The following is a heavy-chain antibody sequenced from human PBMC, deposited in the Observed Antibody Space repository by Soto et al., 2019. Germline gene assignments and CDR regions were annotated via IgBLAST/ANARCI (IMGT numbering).Heavy chain of an antibody. J-gene: IGHJ4*02. CDR2: ISYDGSNK. CDR1: GFTFSSYA. Sequence: QVQLVESGGGVVQPGRSLRLSCAASGFTFSSYAMHWVRQAPGKGLEWVAVISYDGSNKYYADSVKGRFTISRDNSKNTLYLQMNSLRAEDTAVYYCARYRFSWDFDYWGQGTLVTVSS. D-gene: IGHD6-13*01. CDR3: ARYRFSWDFDY. V-gene: IGHV3-30-3*01.